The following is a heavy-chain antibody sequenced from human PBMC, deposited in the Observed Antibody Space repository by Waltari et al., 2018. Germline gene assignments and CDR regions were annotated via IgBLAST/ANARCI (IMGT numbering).Heavy chain of an antibody. D-gene: IGHD3-10*02. CDR2: IYSGGST. V-gene: IGHV3-23*03. CDR1: GFTFSSYA. Sequence: EVQLLESGGGLVQPGGSLRLSCAASGFTFSSYAMSWVRQAPGKGLEWVSVIYSGGSTYYADSVKGRFTISRDNSKNTLYLQMNSLRAEDTAVYYCAKATVRGGGRLVGGPDYWGQGTLVTVSS. J-gene: IGHJ4*02. CDR3: AKATVRGGGRLVGGPDY.